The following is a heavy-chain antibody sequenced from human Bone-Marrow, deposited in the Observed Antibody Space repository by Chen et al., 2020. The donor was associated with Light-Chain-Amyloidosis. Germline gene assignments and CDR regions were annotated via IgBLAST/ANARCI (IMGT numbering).Heavy chain of an antibody. V-gene: IGHV4-39*01. Sequence: QLQLQESGPGLVKPSETLSLTCTVSGGSISSSSYYWGWIRQPPGKGLAWIGSIYYSGSTYYNPSLKSRVTISVDTSKNQFSLKLSSVTAADTAVYYCARPQFSRSSRPDAFDIWGQGTMVTVSS. D-gene: IGHD6-13*01. CDR1: GGSISSSSYY. CDR2: IYYSGST. CDR3: ARPQFSRSSRPDAFDI. J-gene: IGHJ3*02.